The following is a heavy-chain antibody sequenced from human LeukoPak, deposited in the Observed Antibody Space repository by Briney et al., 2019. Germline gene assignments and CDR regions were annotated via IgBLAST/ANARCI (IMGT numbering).Heavy chain of an antibody. Sequence: PSETLSLTCTVSGGSISSYYWSWIRQPPGKGLEWIGYIYYSGSTNYNPSLKSRVTMSVDTSKNQFSLKLSSVTAADPAVYSCARDTYYYDSSGYYYFDYWGQGTLVTVSS. J-gene: IGHJ4*02. V-gene: IGHV4-59*12. CDR3: ARDTYYYDSSGYYYFDY. CDR2: IYYSGST. D-gene: IGHD3-22*01. CDR1: GGSISSYY.